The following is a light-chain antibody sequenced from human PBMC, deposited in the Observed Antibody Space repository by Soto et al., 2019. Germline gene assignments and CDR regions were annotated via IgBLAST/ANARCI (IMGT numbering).Light chain of an antibody. CDR2: DVS. CDR3: QQSSNWPPIT. V-gene: IGKV3-11*01. J-gene: IGKJ5*01. Sequence: EIVLTQSPATLSLSPGERATLSCRASQSVSSYLAWYQQKPGQAPRLLIYDVSNRATGIPARFSGSGSGTDYTLTISSLEPEDFAVYYCQQSSNWPPITFGQGKRLEIK. CDR1: QSVSSY.